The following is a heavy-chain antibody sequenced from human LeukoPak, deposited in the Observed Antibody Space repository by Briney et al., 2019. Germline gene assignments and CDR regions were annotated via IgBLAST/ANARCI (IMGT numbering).Heavy chain of an antibody. CDR3: AKEGGGYYYGSGSPHLDY. V-gene: IGHV3-23*01. J-gene: IGHJ4*02. D-gene: IGHD3-10*01. Sequence: GGSLRLSCAASGFTFSSYAMSWVRQAPGKGLEWVSAISGSGGSTYYADSVKGRFTISRDNSKNTLYLQMSSLRAEDTAVYYCAKEGGGYYYGSGSPHLDYWGQGTLVTASS. CDR2: ISGSGGST. CDR1: GFTFSSYA.